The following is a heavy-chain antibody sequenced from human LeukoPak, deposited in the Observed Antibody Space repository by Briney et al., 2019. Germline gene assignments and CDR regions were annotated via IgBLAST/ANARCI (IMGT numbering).Heavy chain of an antibody. D-gene: IGHD4-17*01. CDR2: ISSSSSTI. CDR3: ARVFEALDYGDPGDY. J-gene: IGHJ4*02. CDR1: GFTFSSYS. V-gene: IGHV3-48*01. Sequence: GGSLRLSCAASGFTFSSYSMNWVRQAPGKGLEWVSYISSSSSTIYYADSVEGRFTISRDNAKNSLYLQMNSLRAEDTAVYYCARVFEALDYGDPGDYWGQGTLVTVSS.